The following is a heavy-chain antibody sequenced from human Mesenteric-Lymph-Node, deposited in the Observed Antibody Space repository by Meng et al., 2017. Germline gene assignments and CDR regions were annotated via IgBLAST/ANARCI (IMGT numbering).Heavy chain of an antibody. Sequence: ASVKVSCKASGYTFTSYYMHWVRQAPGQGLEWMGIINPSGGSTSYAQKFQGRVTMTRDTSISTAYMELSRLRSDDTAVYYCARSLITIFSGLYGMDVWGQGTTVTVSS. J-gene: IGHJ6*02. D-gene: IGHD3-9*01. V-gene: IGHV1-46*01. CDR3: ARSLITIFSGLYGMDV. CDR2: INPSGGST. CDR1: GYTFTSYY.